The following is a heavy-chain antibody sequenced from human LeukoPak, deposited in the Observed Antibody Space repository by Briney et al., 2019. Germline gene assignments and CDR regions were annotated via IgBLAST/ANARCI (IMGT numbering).Heavy chain of an antibody. CDR1: GYSFTGYY. J-gene: IGHJ4*02. CDR2: INPDSGDT. D-gene: IGHD3-3*01. CDR3: ATVASIRRFYFDF. Sequence: ASVKVSCKASGYSFTGYYIHWVRQAPGQGLEWMGWINPDSGDTEYSQRFQGRITLTSDTSVTTAYMELSSLRSDDTAIFYCATVASIRRFYFDFWGQGTLVTVSP. V-gene: IGHV1-2*02.